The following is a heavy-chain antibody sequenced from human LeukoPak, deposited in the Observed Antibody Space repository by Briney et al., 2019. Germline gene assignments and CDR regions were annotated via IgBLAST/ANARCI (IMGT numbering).Heavy chain of an antibody. V-gene: IGHV1-3*01. CDR2: INAGSGDT. CDR1: GYRFTDYA. D-gene: IGHD4-17*01. J-gene: IGHJ4*02. CDR3: ARANDYGDYFFRVGEFAY. Sequence: ASVKVSCKASGYRFTDYAMHWVRQAPGQRLEWMGRINAGSGDTKYSQKFQDRLTITRDTSANIAYMELSSLRSEDTGVYYCARANDYGDYFFRVGEFAYWGQGPQVPVSS.